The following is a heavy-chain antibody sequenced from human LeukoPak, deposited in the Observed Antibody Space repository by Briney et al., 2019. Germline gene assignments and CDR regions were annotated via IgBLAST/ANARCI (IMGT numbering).Heavy chain of an antibody. CDR2: IRSKANFYAT. J-gene: IGHJ4*02. V-gene: IGHV3-73*01. D-gene: IGHD3-22*01. CDR1: GFTFSSYG. Sequence: GGSLRLSCAASGFTFSSYGMHRVRQASGKGLEWVGRIRSKANFYATAYAASVKGRFTISRDDSKNTAYLQMNSLKTEDTAVYYCPRLSAKSGYNYEGFDYWGQGTLVTVSS. CDR3: PRLSAKSGYNYEGFDY.